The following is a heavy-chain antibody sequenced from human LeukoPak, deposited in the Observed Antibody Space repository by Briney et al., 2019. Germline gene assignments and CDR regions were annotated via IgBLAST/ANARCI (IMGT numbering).Heavy chain of an antibody. D-gene: IGHD2-2*01. CDR2: ISYDGSNK. J-gene: IGHJ6*02. V-gene: IGHV3-30*03. Sequence: GGSLRLSCAASDFTFSSYGMHWVRQAPGKGLEWVAVISYDGSNKYYADSVKGRFTISRDNSKNTLYLKMNSLRAEDTAVYYCATSVSRHCSSTSCYYYYGMDVWGQGTTVTVSS. CDR3: ATSVSRHCSSTSCYYYYGMDV. CDR1: DFTFSSYG.